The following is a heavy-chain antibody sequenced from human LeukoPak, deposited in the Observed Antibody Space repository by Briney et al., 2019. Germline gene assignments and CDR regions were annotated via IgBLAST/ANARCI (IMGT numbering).Heavy chain of an antibody. D-gene: IGHD3-3*01. J-gene: IGHJ4*02. V-gene: IGHV3-7*01. CDR2: IKQDGSEK. CDR3: ARGGGYDFSDY. CDR1: GFTFSSYW. Sequence: GGSLRLSCAASGFTFSSYWMSWVRQAPGKGLEWVANIKQDGSEKYYVDSVKGRFTISRDNAKDSLYLQMNSLRAEDTAVYYCARGGGYDFSDYWGQGTLVTVSS.